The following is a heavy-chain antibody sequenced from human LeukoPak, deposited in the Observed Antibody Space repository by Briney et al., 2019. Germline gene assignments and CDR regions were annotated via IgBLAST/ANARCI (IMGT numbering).Heavy chain of an antibody. D-gene: IGHD3-22*01. J-gene: IGHJ4*02. CDR3: ARGPPRMIVPIY. CDR2: IYGGGST. Sequence: PGGSLRLSCTVAGFTVNNNYMSWVRQAPGKGLEWVSVIYGGGSTYYADSVSGRFTISRDNSKNTLYLQMNSLRAEDTAVYYCARGPPRMIVPIYWGQGTLVTVSS. CDR1: GFTVNNNY. V-gene: IGHV3-53*01.